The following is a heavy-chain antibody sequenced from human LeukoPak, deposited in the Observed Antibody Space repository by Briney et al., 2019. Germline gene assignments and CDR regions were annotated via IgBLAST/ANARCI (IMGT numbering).Heavy chain of an antibody. CDR3: ARVRRTTVTLYYYFGMDV. Sequence: SETLSLTCAVYGGSFSGYYWSWLRQPPGKGLEWIGEINHSGSTNYNPSLKSRVTISVDTSKNQFSLKLSSVTAADTAVYYCARVRRTTVTLYYYFGMDVWGQGTTVTVSS. D-gene: IGHD4-11*01. CDR2: INHSGST. J-gene: IGHJ6*02. CDR1: GGSFSGYY. V-gene: IGHV4-34*01.